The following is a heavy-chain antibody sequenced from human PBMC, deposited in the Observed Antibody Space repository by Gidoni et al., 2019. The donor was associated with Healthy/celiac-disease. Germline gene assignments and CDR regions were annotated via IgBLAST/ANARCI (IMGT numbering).Heavy chain of an antibody. Sequence: QVQLQQWGAGLLKPSETLSLTCAVYGGSFSGYYWSWIRQPPGKGLEWIGEINHSGSTNYNPSLKSRVTISVDTSKNQFSLKLSSVTAADTAVYYCASVLIAVGAIDYWGQGTLVTVSS. J-gene: IGHJ4*02. CDR1: GGSFSGYY. CDR3: ASVLIAVGAIDY. V-gene: IGHV4-34*01. D-gene: IGHD1-26*01. CDR2: INHSGST.